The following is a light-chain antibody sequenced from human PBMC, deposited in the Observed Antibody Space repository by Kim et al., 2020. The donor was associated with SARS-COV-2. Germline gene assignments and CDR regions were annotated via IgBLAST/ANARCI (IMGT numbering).Light chain of an antibody. J-gene: IGLJ2*01. CDR1: KLGDNY. CDR3: QAWDSSAVV. CDR2: QDS. V-gene: IGLV3-1*01. Sequence: SVSPGQTASITCTGDKLGDNYACWYQQKPGRSPVLVIYQDSKRPSGIPERFSGSNSGNTATLTISGTQAMDEADYYCQAWDSSAVVFGGGTQLTVL.